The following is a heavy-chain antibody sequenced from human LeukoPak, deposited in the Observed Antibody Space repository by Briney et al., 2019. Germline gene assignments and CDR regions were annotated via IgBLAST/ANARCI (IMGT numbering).Heavy chain of an antibody. Sequence: GASVKVSCKASGGTFSSYAISWVRQAPGQGLEWMGGIIPIFGTANYAQKFQGRVTITADKSTSTAYMELRSLRSDDTAVYYCARDQTRGYSWDFDYWGQGTLVTVSS. CDR1: GGTFSSYA. D-gene: IGHD5-18*01. J-gene: IGHJ4*02. V-gene: IGHV1-69*06. CDR2: IIPIFGTA. CDR3: ARDQTRGYSWDFDY.